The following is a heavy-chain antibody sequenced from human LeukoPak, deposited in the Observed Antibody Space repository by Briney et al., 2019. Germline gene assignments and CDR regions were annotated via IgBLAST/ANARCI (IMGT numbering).Heavy chain of an antibody. Sequence: SGTLSLTCTVSGGSISSSSYLWGWIRQPPGKGLEWIGSIFYSGSTYYNPSLNSRVTISIDTSKNQFSLRLSSVTAADTAVYYCARQMNTVTADYWGQGTLVTVSS. D-gene: IGHD4-17*01. CDR1: GGSISSSSYL. CDR2: IFYSGST. J-gene: IGHJ4*02. CDR3: ARQMNTVTADY. V-gene: IGHV4-39*01.